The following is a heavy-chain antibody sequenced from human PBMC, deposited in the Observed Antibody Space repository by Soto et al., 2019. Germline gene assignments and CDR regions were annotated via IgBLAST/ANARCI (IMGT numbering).Heavy chain of an antibody. CDR2: INTDGSST. J-gene: IGHJ4*02. V-gene: IGHV3-74*01. Sequence: GGSLRLSCAASGFTFNTYFMYWVRQVPGKGLVWVSRINTDGSSTSYADSVKGRFTISRDNVKNTVYLQMNSLRDEDTAVYYCAREGVFWSGYPFDYWGQGTLVTVSS. D-gene: IGHD3-3*01. CDR3: AREGVFWSGYPFDY. CDR1: GFTFNTYF.